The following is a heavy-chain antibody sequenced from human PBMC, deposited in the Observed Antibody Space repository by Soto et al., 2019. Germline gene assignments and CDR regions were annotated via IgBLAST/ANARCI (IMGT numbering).Heavy chain of an antibody. CDR2: INSDGSST. CDR1: GFTFSSYW. V-gene: IGHV3-74*01. CDR3: ASFIRAAAMRYYGIDV. Sequence: EVQLVESGGGLVQPGGYLRLCCAASGFTFSSYWMHWVRQAPGKGLVWVSRINSDGSSTSYADSVKGRFTISRDNAKNTLYLQMNSLRAEDTAVYYCASFIRAAAMRYYGIDVWGQGTTVTVSS. D-gene: IGHD2-2*01. J-gene: IGHJ6*02.